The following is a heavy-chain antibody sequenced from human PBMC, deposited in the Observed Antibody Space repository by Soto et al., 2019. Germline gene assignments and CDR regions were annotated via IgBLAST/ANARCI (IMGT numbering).Heavy chain of an antibody. CDR1: GGSISSGGYY. J-gene: IGHJ4*02. D-gene: IGHD6-19*01. V-gene: IGHV4-31*03. CDR2: IYYSGST. CDR3: ARDVSGAVAPDIIKTQ. Sequence: QVQLQESGPGLVKPSQTLSLTCTVSGGSISSGGYYWSWIRQHPGKGLEWIGYIYYSGSTYYNPSLKSRVTISVDTSKNQFSLKLSSVTAADTAVYYCARDVSGAVAPDIIKTQWGQGTLVTVSS.